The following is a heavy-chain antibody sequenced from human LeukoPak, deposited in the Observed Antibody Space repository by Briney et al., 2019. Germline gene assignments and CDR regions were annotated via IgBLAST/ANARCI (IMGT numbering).Heavy chain of an antibody. V-gene: IGHV4-4*07. J-gene: IGHJ4*02. D-gene: IGHD4/OR15-4a*01. CDR3: AADYTSLVKGH. CDR2: VSTSDTP. Sequence: SETLSPTCRVSNDSINNFYWPWIRQPAGRGLEWIGTVSTSDTPHYNPSLNSRVAISIDKSKTHFSLRLISVTAADTAVYFCAADYTSLVKGHWGQGTPVTVSS. CDR1: NDSINNFY.